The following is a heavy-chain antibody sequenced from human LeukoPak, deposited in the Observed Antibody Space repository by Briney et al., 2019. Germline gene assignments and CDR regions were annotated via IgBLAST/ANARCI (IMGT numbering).Heavy chain of an antibody. V-gene: IGHV3-11*04. CDR3: ARRLVGGLGNFAY. D-gene: IGHD3-16*01. J-gene: IGHJ4*02. CDR1: GFTFSDYY. Sequence: PGGSLRLSCAASGFTFSDYYMSWIRQAPGKGLEWVSYISSSGSTIYYADSVKGRFTISRDNAKNSLYLQMNSLRAEDRAGNNCARRLVGGLGNFAYWGQEPLVTVSS. CDR2: ISSSGSTI.